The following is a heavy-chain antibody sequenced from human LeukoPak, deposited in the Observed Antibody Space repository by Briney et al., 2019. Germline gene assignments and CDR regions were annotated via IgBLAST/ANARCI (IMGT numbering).Heavy chain of an antibody. D-gene: IGHD2-15*01. CDR2: FYHSGST. CDR1: GGSISRGGYS. CDR3: VVVVVVAATPYNWFDP. J-gene: IGHJ5*02. V-gene: IGHV4-30-2*01. Sequence: PSETLSLTCAVSGGSISRGGYSWSWIRQPPGKGLEWIGYFYHSGSTYYNPSLKSRVTISVDRSKNQFSLKLSSVTAADTAVCARVVVVVVAATPYNWFDPWGQGTLVTVSS.